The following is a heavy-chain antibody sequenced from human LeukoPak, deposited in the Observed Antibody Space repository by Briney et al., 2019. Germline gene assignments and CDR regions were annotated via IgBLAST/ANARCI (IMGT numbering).Heavy chain of an antibody. J-gene: IGHJ6*03. CDR3: AANGNYCMDV. CDR1: GGSISSSNW. Sequence: SETLSLTCAVSGGSISSSNWWSWVRQPPGKGLEWIGEIYHSGSTNYNPSLKSRVTISVDKSNNLFSLKLSSVTAADTAVYYCAANGNYCMDVWGKGTTVTVSS. CDR2: IYHSGST. D-gene: IGHD2-8*01. V-gene: IGHV4-4*02.